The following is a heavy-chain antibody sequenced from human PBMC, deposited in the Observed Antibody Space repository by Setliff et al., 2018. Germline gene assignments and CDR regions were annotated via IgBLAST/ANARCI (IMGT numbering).Heavy chain of an antibody. CDR3: ATEGGTSGLAGYFDF. J-gene: IGHJ4*02. V-gene: IGHV3-30-3*01. CDR1: GFTFSDYA. D-gene: IGHD2-8*01. CDR2: ISADGSRN. Sequence: GGSLRLSCEASGFTFSDYAMHWVRQAPGKGLEWVAVISADGSRNYYAASVRGRFTVSRDNSKNTLYLEMNNLRTEDTAVYYCATEGGTSGLAGYFDFWGQGTLVTVSS.